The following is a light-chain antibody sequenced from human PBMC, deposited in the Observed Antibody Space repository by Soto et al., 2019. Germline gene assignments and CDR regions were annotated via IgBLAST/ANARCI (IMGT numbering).Light chain of an antibody. CDR2: DVS. J-gene: IGLJ1*01. V-gene: IGLV2-14*03. CDR1: SSDIGGYDY. CDR3: SSYTSTSAPYV. Sequence: QSVLTQPASVSGFPGQSITISCTGNSSDIGGYDYVSWYQQHPGKAPKLIIYDVSGRPSGVSNRFSGSKSANTASLTISGLQAEDEADYHCSSYTSTSAPYVFGTGTKLTVL.